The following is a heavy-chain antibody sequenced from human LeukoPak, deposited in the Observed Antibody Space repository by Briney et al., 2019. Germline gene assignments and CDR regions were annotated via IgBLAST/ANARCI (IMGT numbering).Heavy chain of an antibody. V-gene: IGHV3-23*01. D-gene: IGHD5-18*01. CDR3: AKQVGGTAMVLSFGY. CDR2: ISGSGGST. CDR1: GFTFSSYA. J-gene: IGHJ4*02. Sequence: GGSLRLSCAASGFTFSSYAMSWVRQAPGKGLEWVSAISGSGGSTYYADSVKGRFTISRDNSKNTLYLRMNSLRAEDTAVYYCAKQVGGTAMVLSFGYWGQGTLVTVSS.